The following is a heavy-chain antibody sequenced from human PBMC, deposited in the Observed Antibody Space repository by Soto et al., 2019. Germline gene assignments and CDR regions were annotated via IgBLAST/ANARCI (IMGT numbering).Heavy chain of an antibody. CDR3: ARTGYCSSTSCPYGPIDY. V-gene: IGHV4-28*01. CDR1: GYSISSSNW. CDR2: IYYSGST. Sequence: QVQLQESGPGLVKPSDTLSLTCAVSGYSISSSNWWGWIRQPPGKGLEWIGYIYYSGSTYYNPSLKSRVTMSVDTSKNQFSLKLSSVTAVDTAVYYCARTGYCSSTSCPYGPIDYWGQGTLVTVSS. J-gene: IGHJ4*02. D-gene: IGHD2-2*01.